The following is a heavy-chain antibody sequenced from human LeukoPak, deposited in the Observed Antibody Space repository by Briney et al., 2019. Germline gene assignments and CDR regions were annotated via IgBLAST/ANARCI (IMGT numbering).Heavy chain of an antibody. CDR3: AKAPYCGGDCYNLDS. V-gene: IGHV3-23*01. D-gene: IGHD2-21*02. Sequence: GGSLRLSCAASGFTFSSFAMSWVRQAPGKGLEWGSAISGSGVTTYYANSVKGRFTIPIDKAKNTRYLQMNILRAEDTAVYYCAKAPYCGGDCYNLDSWGQGTLVTVSS. CDR2: ISGSGVTT. J-gene: IGHJ4*02. CDR1: GFTFSSFA.